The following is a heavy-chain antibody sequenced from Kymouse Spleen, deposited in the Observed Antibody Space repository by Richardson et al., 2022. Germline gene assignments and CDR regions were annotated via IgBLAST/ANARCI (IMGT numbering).Heavy chain of an antibody. V-gene: IGHV3-48*02. Sequence: EVQLVESGGGLVQPGGSLRLSCAASGFTFSSYSMNWVRQAPGKGLEWVSYISSSSSTIYYADSVKGRFTISRDNAKNSLYLQMNSLRDEDTAVYYCARAITMVRGVIPNWFDPWGQGTLVTVSS. CDR3: ARAITMVRGVIPNWFDP. J-gene: IGHJ5*02. CDR1: GFTFSSYS. CDR2: ISSSSSTI. D-gene: IGHD3-10*01.